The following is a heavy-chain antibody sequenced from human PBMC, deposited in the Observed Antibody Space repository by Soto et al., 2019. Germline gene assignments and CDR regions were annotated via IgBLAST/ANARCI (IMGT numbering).Heavy chain of an antibody. Sequence: EVQLVETGGGLVQPGGSLRLSCAASGFTVSRNYMSWVRQAPGKGLEWVSIIDSGGATYYADSVEGRFTISGDTPKNTVYLQMNNLRAEDTAVYYCARDQKYNGDFFFNWGHGTLVIVSS. CDR2: IDSGGAT. D-gene: IGHD4-17*01. V-gene: IGHV3-53*02. CDR3: ARDQKYNGDFFFN. J-gene: IGHJ4*01. CDR1: GFTVSRNY.